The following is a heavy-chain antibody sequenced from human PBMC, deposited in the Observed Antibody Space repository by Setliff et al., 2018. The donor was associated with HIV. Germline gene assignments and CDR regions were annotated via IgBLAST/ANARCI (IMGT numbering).Heavy chain of an antibody. CDR2: INAGNGKI. V-gene: IGHV1-3*01. J-gene: IGHJ4*02. CDR3: ARVWFGETIFDY. Sequence: EASVKVSCKASGYTFTSYAVHWVRQAPGQRLEWMGWINAGNGKIKYSQKFQGRVTITRDTSASTAYMELSSLRSEDTAVYYCARVWFGETIFDYWGQGTLVT. D-gene: IGHD3-10*01. CDR1: GYTFTSYA.